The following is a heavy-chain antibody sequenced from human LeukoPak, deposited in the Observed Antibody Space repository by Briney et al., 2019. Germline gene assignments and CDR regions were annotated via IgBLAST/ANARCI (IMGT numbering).Heavy chain of an antibody. CDR3: ARDLAVIRYVRGFDP. D-gene: IGHD3-9*01. Sequence: GRSLRLSCAASGFTFSSYAMHWVRQAPGKGLEWVAVISYDGSNKYYADSVKGRFTISRDNSKNTLYLQMNSLRAEDTAVYYCARDLAVIRYVRGFDPWGQGTLVTVSS. J-gene: IGHJ5*02. V-gene: IGHV3-30-3*01. CDR2: ISYDGSNK. CDR1: GFTFSSYA.